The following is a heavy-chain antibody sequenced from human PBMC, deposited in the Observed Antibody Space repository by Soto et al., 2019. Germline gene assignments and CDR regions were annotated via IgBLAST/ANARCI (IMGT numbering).Heavy chain of an antibody. V-gene: IGHV4-39*01. CDR2: IYYSGST. D-gene: IGHD3-22*01. Sequence: PSETLSLTCTVSGGSISSSSYYWGWIRQPPGKGLEWIGSIYYSGSTYYNPSLKSRVTISVDTSKNQSSLELSSVTAADTAVYYCARPHYDSNTFYSFFDYWGQGTLVTVSS. CDR3: ARPHYDSNTFYSFFDY. CDR1: GGSISSSSYY. J-gene: IGHJ4*02.